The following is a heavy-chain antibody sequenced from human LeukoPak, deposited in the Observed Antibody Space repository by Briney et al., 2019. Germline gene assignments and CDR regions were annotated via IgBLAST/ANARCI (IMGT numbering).Heavy chain of an antibody. CDR2: INHSGST. CDR3: ARKGDSSGWYYFDY. V-gene: IGHV4-34*01. D-gene: IGHD6-19*01. Sequence: SETLSLTCAVYGGSFSGYYWSWIRQPPGKGLEWIGEINHSGSTNYNPSLKSRVTISVDTSKNQFSLKLSSVTAADTAVYYCARKGDSSGWYYFDYWGQGTLVTVSS. J-gene: IGHJ4*02. CDR1: GGSFSGYY.